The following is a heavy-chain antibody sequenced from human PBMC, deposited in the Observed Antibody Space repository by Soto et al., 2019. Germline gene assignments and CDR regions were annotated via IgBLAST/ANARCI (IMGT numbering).Heavy chain of an antibody. V-gene: IGHV1-8*01. D-gene: IGHD3-3*01. CDR2: MNPNSGNT. CDR1: GYTFTSYD. CDR3: ASPARNYDFWSGYSFDI. J-gene: IGHJ3*02. Sequence: ASVKVSCKASGYTFTSYDINWVRQATGQGLEWMGWMNPNSGNTGYAQKFQGRVTMTRNTSISTAYMELSSLRSEETAVYYCASPARNYDFWSGYSFDIWGQGTMVTVSS.